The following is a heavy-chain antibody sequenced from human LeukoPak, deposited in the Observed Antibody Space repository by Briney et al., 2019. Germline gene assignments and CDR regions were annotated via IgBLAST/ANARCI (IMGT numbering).Heavy chain of an antibody. J-gene: IGHJ4*02. V-gene: IGHV3-7*03. D-gene: IGHD2-21*02. CDR1: GFTFSSSW. CDR2: IKQDGSEK. CDR3: ARHPMHGGDWEYYFDY. Sequence: GGSLRLSCVASGFTFSSSWMSWVRQAPGKGLEWVANIKQDGSEKSYVESVRGRFTISRDNAKNSLYLQLNSLRAEDTALYYCARHPMHGGDWEYYFDYWGQGTLVTVSS.